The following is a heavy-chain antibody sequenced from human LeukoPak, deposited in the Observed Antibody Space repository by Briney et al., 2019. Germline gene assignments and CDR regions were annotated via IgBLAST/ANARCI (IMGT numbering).Heavy chain of an antibody. D-gene: IGHD5-24*01. J-gene: IGHJ1*01. CDR3: ARALRRDKYFQH. CDR1: GGSFSGYY. CDR2: INHSGST. Sequence: SETLSLTCAVSGGSFSGYYWSWIRQPPGKGLEWIGEINHSGSTNYNPSLKSRVTISVDTSKNQFSLKLSSVTAADAAVDYCARALRRDKYFQHWGQGTLVTVSS. V-gene: IGHV4-34*01.